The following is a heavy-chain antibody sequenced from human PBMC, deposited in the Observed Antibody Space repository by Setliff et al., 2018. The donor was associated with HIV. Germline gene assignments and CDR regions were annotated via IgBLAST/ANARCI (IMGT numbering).Heavy chain of an antibody. J-gene: IGHJ4*02. Sequence: SETLSLTCTVSGGSINGYYWSWIRQPPGKGLEWIGCFYPTGSVNYNPSLKSRVTISVDTSKNQFSLEVTSVTAADTAVYYFARHRSGYVYGPQDYWGQGTLVTVSS. CDR3: ARHRSGYVYGPQDY. D-gene: IGHD5-18*01. V-gene: IGHV4-4*09. CDR1: GGSINGYY. CDR2: FYPTGSV.